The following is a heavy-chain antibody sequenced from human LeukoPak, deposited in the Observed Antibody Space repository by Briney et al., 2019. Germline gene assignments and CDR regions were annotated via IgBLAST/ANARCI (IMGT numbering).Heavy chain of an antibody. J-gene: IGHJ6*03. CDR2: ISSSSSYI. V-gene: IGHV3-21*04. D-gene: IGHD3-10*01. CDR3: ARVMVRGVITYYYYMDV. CDR1: GFTFSSYS. Sequence: GGSLRLSCAASGFTFSSYSMNWVRQAPGKGLEWVSSISSSSSYIYYADSVKGRFTISRDNAKNSLYLQMNSLRAEDTAVYYCARVMVRGVITYYYYMDVWGKGTTVTISS.